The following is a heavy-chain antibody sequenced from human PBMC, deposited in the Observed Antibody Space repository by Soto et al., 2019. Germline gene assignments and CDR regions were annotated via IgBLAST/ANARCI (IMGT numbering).Heavy chain of an antibody. J-gene: IGHJ5*02. V-gene: IGHV3-48*01. D-gene: IGHD6-13*01. Sequence: PGGSLKLSCAAYGFTFISYSMNWVRQAPGKGLEWVSYISSSSSTIYYADSVKGRFTISRDNAKNSLYLQMNSLRAEDTAVYYCARHPERIAQIGWFDPWGQGT. CDR3: ARHPERIAQIGWFDP. CDR1: GFTFISYS. CDR2: ISSSSSTI.